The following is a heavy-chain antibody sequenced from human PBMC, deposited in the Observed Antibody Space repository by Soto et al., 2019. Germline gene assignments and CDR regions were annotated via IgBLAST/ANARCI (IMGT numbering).Heavy chain of an antibody. CDR2: TSVYNGNT. CDR1: GYTFYNYD. J-gene: IGHJ4*02. Sequence: EASVKVSCKTSGYTFYNYDITWVRQAPGQGLEWMGTTSVYNGNTNFAQSLQGRVTMSIDKSTATAYMELRSLTSDDTAVYYCARARATVTTERALGYWGQGTLVTVSS. CDR3: ARARATVTTERALGY. V-gene: IGHV1-18*01. D-gene: IGHD4-17*01.